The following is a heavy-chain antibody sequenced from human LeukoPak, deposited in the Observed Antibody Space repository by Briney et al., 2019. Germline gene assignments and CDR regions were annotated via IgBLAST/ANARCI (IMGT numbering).Heavy chain of an antibody. Sequence: PGGSLRLSCAASRFTFSSAWMSWVRQAPGKGLEWVGRVKSKTDGGTTDYAAPVKGRFTISRDDSKNTLYLQMNSLEIEDAAVYYCTSKAGTAATFPEYYYFDYWGQGTLVTVSS. CDR2: VKSKTDGGTT. V-gene: IGHV3-15*01. D-gene: IGHD6-13*01. CDR3: TSKAGTAATFPEYYYFDY. J-gene: IGHJ4*02. CDR1: RFTFSSAW.